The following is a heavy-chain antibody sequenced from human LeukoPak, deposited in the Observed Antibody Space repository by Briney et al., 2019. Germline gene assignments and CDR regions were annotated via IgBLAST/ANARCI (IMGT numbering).Heavy chain of an antibody. CDR3: AREGYCSGGSCYLNWFDP. J-gene: IGHJ5*02. CDR1: GGSIRDYY. CDR2: IYTSGST. V-gene: IGHV4-4*07. Sequence: NTSETLSLTCTVSGGSIRDYYWSWIRQSAGKGLEWIGRIYTSGSTNYNPSLTCRVTMSVDTSKNQFSLILSSVTAADTAVYYCAREGYCSGGSCYLNWFDPWGQGTLVTVSS. D-gene: IGHD2-15*01.